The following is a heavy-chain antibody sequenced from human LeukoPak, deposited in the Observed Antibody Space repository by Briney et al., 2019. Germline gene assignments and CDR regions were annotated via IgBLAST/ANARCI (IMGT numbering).Heavy chain of an antibody. CDR2: IGAADDT. CDR1: GFTFSRSD. V-gene: IGHV3-13*04. Sequence: GGSLRLSCAASGFTFSRSDMHWVRQATGKGLGWVSAIGAADDTYYSGSVRGRFTISRENAKNSLYLQMNSLRAGDTAVYYCAREGFCSSSSCNDDWYFDLWGRGTQVTVSS. CDR3: AREGFCSSSSCNDDWYFDL. J-gene: IGHJ2*01. D-gene: IGHD2-2*01.